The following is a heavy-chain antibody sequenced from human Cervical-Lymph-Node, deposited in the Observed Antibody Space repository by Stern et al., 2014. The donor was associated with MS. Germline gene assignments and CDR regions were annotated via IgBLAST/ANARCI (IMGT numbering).Heavy chain of an antibody. Sequence: VQLVESGGGVVQPGMSLKLSCAGSGFTFTNFAMHWVRQAPGQGLEWGAVMSYDGSEKYYADSVAGRFTISRDISKNTVYLQMTSLTTEDTAVYFCAKLRLPPDDSSNYDYWGQGTLVTVSS. CDR2: MSYDGSEK. J-gene: IGHJ4*02. CDR1: GFTFTNFA. V-gene: IGHV3-30*18. D-gene: IGHD4-11*01. CDR3: AKLRLPPDDSSNYDY.